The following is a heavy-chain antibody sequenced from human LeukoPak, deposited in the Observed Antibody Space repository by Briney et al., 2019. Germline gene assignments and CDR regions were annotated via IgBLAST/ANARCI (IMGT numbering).Heavy chain of an antibody. CDR3: ARDGIAAAGTIWYFDL. V-gene: IGHV4-4*02. CDR1: GGSINNNKW. CDR2: VYYSGST. D-gene: IGHD6-13*01. J-gene: IGHJ2*01. Sequence: PSETLSLTCVVSGGSINNNKWWSWVRQPPGKGLAWIGDVYYSGSTNYNPSLRSRVTISVDTSKNQFSLKLSSVTAADTAVYYCARDGIAAAGTIWYFDLWGRGTLVTVSS.